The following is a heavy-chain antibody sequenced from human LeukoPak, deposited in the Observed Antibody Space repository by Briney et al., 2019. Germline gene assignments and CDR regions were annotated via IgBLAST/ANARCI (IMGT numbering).Heavy chain of an antibody. D-gene: IGHD5-24*01. CDR1: GFTFSSYE. Sequence: GGSLRLSCAASGFTFSSYEMNWVRQAPGKGLEWVAYISSSGSTIYYADSVKGRFTISRDNAKNSLYLQMNSLRAEDTAVYYGARDVISAVATSLDYWGQGTLVTVSS. J-gene: IGHJ4*02. CDR2: ISSSGSTI. CDR3: ARDVISAVATSLDY. V-gene: IGHV3-48*03.